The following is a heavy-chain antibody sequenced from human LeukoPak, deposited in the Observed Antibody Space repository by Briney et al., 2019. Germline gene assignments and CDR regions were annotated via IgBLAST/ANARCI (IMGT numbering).Heavy chain of an antibody. D-gene: IGHD5-18*01. V-gene: IGHV3-30*04. Sequence: GGSLRLSCAASGFTFSSYAMHWVRQAPGKGLEWVAVISYDGSNKYYADSVKGRFTISRDNSKNTLYLQMNSLRAEDTAVCYCARDGGRIQLWLGGLDYWGQGTLVTVSS. CDR1: GFTFSSYA. J-gene: IGHJ4*02. CDR3: ARDGGRIQLWLGGLDY. CDR2: ISYDGSNK.